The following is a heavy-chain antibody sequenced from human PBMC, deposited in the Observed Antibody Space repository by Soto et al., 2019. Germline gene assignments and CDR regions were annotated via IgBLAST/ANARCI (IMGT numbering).Heavy chain of an antibody. CDR1: GFTFSSYW. CDR2: IKQDESEI. D-gene: IGHD6-19*01. Sequence: VQLVESGGGLVQPGGSLRLSCAASGFTFSSYWMSWVRQAPGKGLEWVANIKQDESEIYYVDSLKGRFTISRDNAKNSLYLQMNSLRAEDTAMYYCARLLYSSGWHQDYWGQGTLVTVSS. V-gene: IGHV3-7*01. CDR3: ARLLYSSGWHQDY. J-gene: IGHJ4*02.